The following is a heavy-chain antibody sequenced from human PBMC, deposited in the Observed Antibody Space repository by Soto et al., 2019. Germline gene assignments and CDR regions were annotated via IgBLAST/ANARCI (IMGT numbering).Heavy chain of an antibody. CDR3: AREQGRYSGTQGY. V-gene: IGHV3-30-3*01. D-gene: IGHD1-26*01. CDR2: ISYDGSNK. CDR1: GFTFSSYA. Sequence: WGSLRLSCAASGFTFSSYAMHWVRQAPGKGLEWVAVISYDGSNKYYADSVKGRFTISRDNSKNTLYLQMNSLRAEDPAGYYCAREQGRYSGTQGYGGQGTLVPVSS. J-gene: IGHJ4*02.